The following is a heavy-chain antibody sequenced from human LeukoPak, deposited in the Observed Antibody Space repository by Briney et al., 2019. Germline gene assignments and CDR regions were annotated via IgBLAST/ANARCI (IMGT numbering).Heavy chain of an antibody. J-gene: IGHJ4*02. CDR3: ARGLPFTLIVGPLDY. Sequence: GGSLRLSCAASGFTVSKIEMNWVRQAPGKDLEWVSCISCNKTYYADSRRGRFTISRDNAKNSLYLQMNSLRAEDTAIYYCARGLPFTLIVGPLDYWGQGILVTVSS. CDR1: GFTVSKIE. CDR2: ISCNKT. V-gene: IGHV3-38-3*01. D-gene: IGHD3-22*01.